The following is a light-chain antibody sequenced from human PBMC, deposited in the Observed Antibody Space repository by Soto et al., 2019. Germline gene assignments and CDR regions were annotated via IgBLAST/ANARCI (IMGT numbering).Light chain of an antibody. CDR2: DIN. CDR1: ISDIGGYNF. CDR3: ASYTRTNTLV. J-gene: IGLJ7*01. V-gene: IGLV2-14*01. Sequence: QSALTQPASVSGSPGQSITISCTGTISDIGGYNFISWYQHHPGKAPKLVIYDINNRPSGISYRFSCSKSGNTASLTISGLQAEDEADYYGASYTRTNTLVFGGGTQLTVL.